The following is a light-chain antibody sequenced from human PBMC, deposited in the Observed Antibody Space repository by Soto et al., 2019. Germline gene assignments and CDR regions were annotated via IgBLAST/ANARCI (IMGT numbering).Light chain of an antibody. CDR2: GAS. V-gene: IGKV3-20*01. J-gene: IGKJ5*01. CDR3: QQYSISPIT. CDR1: QSFSSTY. Sequence: EIVLTQSPGTLSLSPGERATLSCRASQSFSSTYLAWYQQKPGQAPRLLIYGASSRATGIPDRFSGGGSGTDFSLTITTLEPVDFAVYYCQQYSISPITFGQGTRLEIK.